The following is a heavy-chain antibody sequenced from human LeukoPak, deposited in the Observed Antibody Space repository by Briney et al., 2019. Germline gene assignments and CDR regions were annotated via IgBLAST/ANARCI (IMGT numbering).Heavy chain of an antibody. CDR1: GGSISSYY. CDR3: ARYCSSTSCYNYFDY. Sequence: SETLSLTCTVSGGSISSYYWSWIRQPPGKGLEWIGYIYYSGSTNYNPSLKSRVTISVDTSKNQFSLKLSSVTAADTAVYYCARYCSSTSCYNYFDYWGQGTLVTGSS. CDR2: IYYSGST. D-gene: IGHD2-2*02. V-gene: IGHV4-59*01. J-gene: IGHJ4*02.